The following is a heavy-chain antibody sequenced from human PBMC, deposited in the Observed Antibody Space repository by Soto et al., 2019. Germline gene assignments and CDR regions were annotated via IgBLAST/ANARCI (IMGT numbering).Heavy chain of an antibody. V-gene: IGHV3-33*01. D-gene: IGHD3-3*02. J-gene: IGHJ6*02. CDR1: G. CDR3: ARGGPSFPSGSDIRPHYYYHHGIDI. Sequence: GRRRVRKAQGKGLEWVAVIWYDGSNKYYADSVKGRFTISRDNSKNTLYLQMNSLRAEDTAVYYCARGGPSFPSGSDIRPHYYYHHGIDIPAQPTTLT. CDR2: IWYDGSNK.